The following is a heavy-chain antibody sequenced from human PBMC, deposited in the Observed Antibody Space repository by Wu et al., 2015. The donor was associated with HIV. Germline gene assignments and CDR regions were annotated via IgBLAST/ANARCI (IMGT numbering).Heavy chain of an antibody. J-gene: IGHJ3*02. CDR1: GYTFNNYD. CDR2: IIPIFGTA. CDR3: AREGTYYYDSSGYSADAFDI. Sequence: QLQLVQSGSEVKKPGASVKVSCKASGYTFNNYDVNWVRQAPGQGLEWMGRIIPIFGTANYAQKFQGRVTITADESTSTAYMELSSLRSEDTAVYYCAREGTYYYDSSGYSADAFDIWGQGTMVTVSS. D-gene: IGHD3-22*01. V-gene: IGHV1-69*18.